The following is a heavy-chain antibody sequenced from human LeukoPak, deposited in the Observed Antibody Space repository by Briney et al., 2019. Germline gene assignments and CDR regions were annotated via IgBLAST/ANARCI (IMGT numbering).Heavy chain of an antibody. CDR1: GYTFTSYA. CDR2: INTGNGNT. D-gene: IGHD3-10*01. Sequence: ASVKVSCKASGYTFTSYAMHWVRQAPGQRLEWKGWINTGNGNTKYSQNFQGRVTITRDTSASTAYMDLSSLRSEDTAVYYCARDESYAVYWGQGTLVTVSS. V-gene: IGHV1-3*04. CDR3: ARDESYAVY. J-gene: IGHJ4*02.